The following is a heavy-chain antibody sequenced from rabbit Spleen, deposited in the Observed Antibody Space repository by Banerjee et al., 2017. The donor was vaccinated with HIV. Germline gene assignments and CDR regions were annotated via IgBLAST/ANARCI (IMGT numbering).Heavy chain of an antibody. V-gene: IGHV1S7*01. D-gene: IGHD5-1*01. Sequence: QLEESAGGLVQPGGSLKLSCKASGFTLSSYYMNWVRQAPGKGLEWIGYIDPVFGITYYANWVNGRFSISRENAQNTVFLQMTSLTAADTATYFCARGIGGGAVGLWGQGTLVTVS. CDR3: ARGIGGGAVGL. J-gene: IGHJ6*01. CDR1: GFTLSSYY. CDR2: IDPVFGIT.